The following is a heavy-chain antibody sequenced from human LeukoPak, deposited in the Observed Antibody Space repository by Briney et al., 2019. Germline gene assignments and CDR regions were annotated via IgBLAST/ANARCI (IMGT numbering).Heavy chain of an antibody. CDR1: GFIFSTYW. D-gene: IGHD6-13*01. Sequence: PGGSLRLSCEASGFIFSTYWMSWVRQAPGKGLEWVANINQDGSEKHFVDSVKGRFTTSRDNGKNSVYLQMNSLRAEDTAVYYCARAFMSWSSPPMGGNWGQGTLVTVSS. V-gene: IGHV3-7*04. CDR2: INQDGSEK. J-gene: IGHJ4*02. CDR3: ARAFMSWSSPPMGGN.